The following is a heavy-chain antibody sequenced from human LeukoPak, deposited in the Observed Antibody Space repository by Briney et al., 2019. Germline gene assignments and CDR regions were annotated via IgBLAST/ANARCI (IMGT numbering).Heavy chain of an antibody. J-gene: IGHJ4*02. CDR1: VAAISSSSYY. D-gene: IGHD5-18*01. V-gene: IGHV4-39*01. CDR2: IYYSGST. Sequence: SETLSLTCTVSVAAISSSSYYWGWIRQPPGKGLEWIGSIYYSGSTYYNPSLKSRVTISVDTSKNQFSLKLSSVTAADTAVYYCARHYSDGGPTPDHGWGGRMSPFDYWGQGTLVTVSS. CDR3: ARHYSDGGPTPDHGWGGRMSPFDY.